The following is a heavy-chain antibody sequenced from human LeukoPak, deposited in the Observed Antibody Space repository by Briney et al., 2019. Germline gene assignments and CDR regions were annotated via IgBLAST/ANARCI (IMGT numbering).Heavy chain of an antibody. CDR1: GFTFSSYW. V-gene: IGHV3-7*01. CDR3: ARDRGRSSYYFDY. CDR2: IKQDGSEK. Sequence: PGGSLRLSCAASGFTFSSYWMSWVRQAPGKGLEWVANIKQDGSEKYYVDSVKGRFTISRDNAKNSLYLQMNSLRAEDTAVYYCARDRGRSSYYFDYWGQGTLVTVSS. J-gene: IGHJ4*02. D-gene: IGHD1-26*01.